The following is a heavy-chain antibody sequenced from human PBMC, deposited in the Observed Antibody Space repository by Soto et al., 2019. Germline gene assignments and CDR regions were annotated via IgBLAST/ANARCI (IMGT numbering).Heavy chain of an antibody. CDR2: IYYSGST. V-gene: IGHV4-31*03. D-gene: IGHD3-10*01. CDR1: GGSISGSYYY. J-gene: IGHJ3*02. CDR3: ARGGITCADRDAFDI. Sequence: QVQLQESGPGLVKPSQTLSLTCTVSGGSISGSYYYWTWIRQHPGKGLEWIGYIYYSGSTHYNPSLKSRVDISVDTSKSQFSLKLSSLTAADTAVYYCARGGITCADRDAFDIWGQGTMVTVSS.